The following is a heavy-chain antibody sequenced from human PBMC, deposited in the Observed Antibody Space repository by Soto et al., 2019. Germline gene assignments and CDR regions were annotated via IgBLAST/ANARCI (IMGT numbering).Heavy chain of an antibody. J-gene: IGHJ5*02. D-gene: IGHD6-6*01. CDR2: IIPIFGTA. Sequence: QVQLVQSGAEVKKPGSSVKVSCKASGGTFSSYAISWVRQAPGQGLEWMGGIIPIFGTANYAQKFQGRVTXTXAXAXXTAYMELSSLRSEATAVYYCARAGIAARPIAWFDPWGQGTLVTVSS. CDR3: ARAGIAARPIAWFDP. V-gene: IGHV1-69*05. CDR1: GGTFSSYA.